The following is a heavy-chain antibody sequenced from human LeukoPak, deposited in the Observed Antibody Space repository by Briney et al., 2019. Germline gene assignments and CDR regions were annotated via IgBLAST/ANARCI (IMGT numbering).Heavy chain of an antibody. CDR2: INHSGST. D-gene: IGHD3-10*01. CDR3: ARASLYGSGSP. J-gene: IGHJ5*02. V-gene: IGHV4-34*01. CDR1: GGSFSGYY. Sequence: SETLSLTCAVYGGSFSGYYWSWIRQPPGKGLEWIGEINHSGSTNYNPSLKSRVTISVDTSKNQFSLKLSSVTAADTAVYYCARASLYGSGSPWGQGTLVTVSS.